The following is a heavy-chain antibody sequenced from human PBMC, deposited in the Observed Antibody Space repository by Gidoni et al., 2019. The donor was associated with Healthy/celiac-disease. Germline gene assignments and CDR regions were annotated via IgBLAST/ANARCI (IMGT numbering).Heavy chain of an antibody. D-gene: IGHD4-17*01. Sequence: EVQLVESGGGLVQPGGSLRLSCAASGFTFSSYDMHWVRQATGKGLEWVSAIGTPCDTYYPGPVKGRFTISRENAKNSLSLQMNSLRSGDTAVYYCSRGDHMTTVTGVDYGMDVWGQGTTVTVSS. V-gene: IGHV3-13*01. CDR2: IGTPCDT. CDR3: SRGDHMTTVTGVDYGMDV. CDR1: GFTFSSYD. J-gene: IGHJ6*02.